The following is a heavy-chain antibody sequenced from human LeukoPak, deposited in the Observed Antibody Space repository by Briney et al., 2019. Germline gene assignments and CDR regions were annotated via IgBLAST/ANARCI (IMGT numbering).Heavy chain of an antibody. CDR1: GFPFSGHG. J-gene: IGHJ4*02. CDR2: LISGAGST. Sequence: GGTSRPSCVASGFPFSGHGRCGVRQAPGRGRVGVSGLISGAGSTHYADSVKGRFTISGDNSKNTLFLQMNCLTAADPAVSYCARWTMFHLDYWGRGTVDTVSS. V-gene: IGHV3-23*01. D-gene: IGHD3-10*02. CDR3: ARWTMFHLDY.